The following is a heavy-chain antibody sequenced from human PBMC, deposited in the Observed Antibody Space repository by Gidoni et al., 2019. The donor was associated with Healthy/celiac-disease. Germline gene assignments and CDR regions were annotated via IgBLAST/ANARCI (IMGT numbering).Heavy chain of an antibody. J-gene: IGHJ4*02. CDR3: ARDSGYYHYYFDY. Sequence: QLHLQESGPGLVTPSETLSLPCTFSGGSISSSSYYWGWIRQPPGKGLEWIGSIYYSGSTYYNPSLKSRVTISVDTSKNQFSLKLSSVTAADTAVYYCARDSGYYHYYFDYWGQGTLVTVSS. D-gene: IGHD3-22*01. CDR1: GGSISSSSYY. CDR2: IYYSGST. V-gene: IGHV4-39*01.